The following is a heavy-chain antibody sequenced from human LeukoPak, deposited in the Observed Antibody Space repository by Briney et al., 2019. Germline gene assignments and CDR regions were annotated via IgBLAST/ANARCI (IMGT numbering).Heavy chain of an antibody. D-gene: IGHD5-12*01. CDR2: IKSKSVGETT. CDR3: TTHSGNDLRS. V-gene: IGHV3-15*01. CDR1: GLTFTSAW. Sequence: NPGGSLRLSCATSGLTFTSAWLTWVRQAPGKGLEWVGRIKSKSVGETTDYAAPVKGRFTISRDDSENTLYLQMNSLKTEDTAVYYCTTHSGNDLRSWGQGTLVTVSS. J-gene: IGHJ5*02.